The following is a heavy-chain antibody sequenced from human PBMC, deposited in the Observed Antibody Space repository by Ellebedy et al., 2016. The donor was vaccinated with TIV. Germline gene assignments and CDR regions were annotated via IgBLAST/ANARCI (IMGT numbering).Heavy chain of an antibody. Sequence: GESLKISXAASGFTFSSYAMHWVRQAPGKGLEWVAVISYDGSNKYYADSVKGRFTISRDNSKNTLYLQMNSLRAEDTAVYYCARDLWIDAFDIWGQGTMVTVSS. CDR3: ARDLWIDAFDI. CDR1: GFTFSSYA. CDR2: ISYDGSNK. D-gene: IGHD2/OR15-2a*01. V-gene: IGHV3-30*04. J-gene: IGHJ3*02.